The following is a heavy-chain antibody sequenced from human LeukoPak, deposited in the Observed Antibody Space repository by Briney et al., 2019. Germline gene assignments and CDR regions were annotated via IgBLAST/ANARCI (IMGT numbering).Heavy chain of an antibody. CDR1: GLTFSSYW. Sequence: GGSLRLSCADSGLTFSSYWMSWVRQAPGKGLEWVANIKKDGSEKYYVGSVKGRFTISRDNAKNSLYLQMNSLRAEDTAVYYCAREELIIAAAGTSGAFDIWGQGTMVTVSS. D-gene: IGHD6-13*01. CDR2: IKKDGSEK. J-gene: IGHJ3*02. V-gene: IGHV3-7*01. CDR3: AREELIIAAAGTSGAFDI.